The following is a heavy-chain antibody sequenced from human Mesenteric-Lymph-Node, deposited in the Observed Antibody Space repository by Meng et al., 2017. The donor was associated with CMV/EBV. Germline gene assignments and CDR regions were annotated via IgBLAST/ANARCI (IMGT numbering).Heavy chain of an antibody. J-gene: IGHJ6*02. CDR2: SNPYNGGT. V-gene: IGHV1-2*02. CDR1: GYTFTGYY. CDR3: AREARGMDV. Sequence: ASVKVSCKASGYTFTGYYIHWVRQAPGQGLEWMGWSNPYNGGTDYAQKFQGRVTLTTDTSISTAYMELSSLRSEDTAVYYCAREARGMDVWGQGTTVTVSS.